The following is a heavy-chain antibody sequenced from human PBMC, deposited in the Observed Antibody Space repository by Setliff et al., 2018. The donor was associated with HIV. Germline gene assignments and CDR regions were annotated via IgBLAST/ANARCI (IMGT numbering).Heavy chain of an antibody. CDR3: ARGRCSGGTCSGRYSYLHIDV. CDR1: GGSFSDYS. Sequence: SETLSLTCAVYGGSFSDYSWTWIRRSPGKGLEWIGEIYHGGRADYNPSLTSRVTMSVDSSKKQFSLRLSSVDAADTAVYYCARGRCSGGTCSGRYSYLHIDVWGKGTTGTVS. J-gene: IGHJ6*03. D-gene: IGHD2-15*01. V-gene: IGHV4-34*01. CDR2: IYHGGRA.